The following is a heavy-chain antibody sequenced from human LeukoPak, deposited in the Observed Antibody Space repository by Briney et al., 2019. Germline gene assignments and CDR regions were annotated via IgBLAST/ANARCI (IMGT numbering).Heavy chain of an antibody. CDR3: ARFDIVEEGGPDY. CDR1: GGAISRVDYY. V-gene: IGHV4-30-4*01. Sequence: SETLSLTCNVSGGAISRVDYYWSWIRQPPGKGLEWIGYIYHSGGTYYNPSLKSRITISVDTSKNQFSLKVTSVTAADTATYHCARFDIVEEGGPDYWGQGTLVTVSS. CDR2: IYHSGGT. J-gene: IGHJ4*02. D-gene: IGHD2-15*01.